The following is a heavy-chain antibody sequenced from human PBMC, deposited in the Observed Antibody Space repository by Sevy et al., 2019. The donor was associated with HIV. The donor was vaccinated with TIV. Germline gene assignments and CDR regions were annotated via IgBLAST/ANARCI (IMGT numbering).Heavy chain of an antibody. D-gene: IGHD3-3*01. CDR3: TRVDPYYEFGDV. V-gene: IGHV1-18*01. CDR1: GYTLNNYS. J-gene: IGHJ6*02. CDR2: ITAYKDNT. Sequence: GSVKVSCKASGYTLNNYSISWVRQAPGQGLEWIGWITAYKDNTNYAQNFQGRVTMTTDTSTSTAYMELRSLRSDDTAVYYCTRVDPYYEFGDVWGQGTTVTVSS.